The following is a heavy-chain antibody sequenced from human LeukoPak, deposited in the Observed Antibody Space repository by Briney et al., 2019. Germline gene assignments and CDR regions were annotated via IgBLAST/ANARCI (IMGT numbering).Heavy chain of an antibody. D-gene: IGHD3-16*02. CDR3: ARASRLGELSLGY. CDR1: GGSINNDGHY. J-gene: IGHJ4*02. CDR2: IYYSGTT. Sequence: TSQTLSLTCTVSGGSINNDGHYWSWIRQHPGEGLEWIGYIYYSGTTYYNPSLKSRVTISVGTSKNQFSLQLSSVTAADTAVYYCARASRLGELSLGYWGQGTLVTVSS. V-gene: IGHV4-31*03.